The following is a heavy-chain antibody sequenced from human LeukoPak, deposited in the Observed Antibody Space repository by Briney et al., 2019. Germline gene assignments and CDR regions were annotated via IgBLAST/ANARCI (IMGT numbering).Heavy chain of an antibody. D-gene: IGHD6-13*01. CDR3: AKDPGQQLVLAVGMDV. CDR1: GFTFSSYG. V-gene: IGHV3-30*18. Sequence: PGGSLRLSCAASGFTFSSYGMHWVRQAPGKGLEWVAVISYDGSNKYYADSVKGRFTISRDNSKNTLYLQMNSLRAEDTAVYYCAKDPGQQLVLAVGMDVWGQGTTVTVSS. CDR2: ISYDGSNK. J-gene: IGHJ6*02.